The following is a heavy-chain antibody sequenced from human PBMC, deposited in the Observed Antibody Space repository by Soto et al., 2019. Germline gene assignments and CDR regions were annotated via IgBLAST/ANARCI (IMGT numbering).Heavy chain of an antibody. Sequence: PGESLKISCTTPGYNFDTYWIGWVRQMPGKGLEWMGIIYPADFDTRYSQSFQGHLTMSVDKSISTAYLQWSSLETSDTAVYYCARLLGDTHSHQEFFDYWGQGTPVTVSS. CDR2: IYPADFDT. D-gene: IGHD1-26*01. CDR3: ARLLGDTHSHQEFFDY. CDR1: GYNFDTYW. J-gene: IGHJ4*02. V-gene: IGHV5-51*01.